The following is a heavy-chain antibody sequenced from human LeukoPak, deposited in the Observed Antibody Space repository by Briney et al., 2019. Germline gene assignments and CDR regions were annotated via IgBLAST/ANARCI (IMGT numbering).Heavy chain of an antibody. CDR3: ARGIAVAGRSFDY. CDR1: GFTFSDYY. CDR2: INHSGST. V-gene: IGHV4-34*01. J-gene: IGHJ4*02. Sequence: GSLRLSCAASGFTFSDYYMSWIRQPPGKGLEWIGEINHSGSTNYNPSLKSRVTISVDTSKNQFSLKLSSVTAADTAVYYCARGIAVAGRSFDYWGQGTLVTVSS. D-gene: IGHD6-19*01.